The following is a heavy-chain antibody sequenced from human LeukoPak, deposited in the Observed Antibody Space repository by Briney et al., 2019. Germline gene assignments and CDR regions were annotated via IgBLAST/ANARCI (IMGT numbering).Heavy chain of an antibody. CDR2: INPNSGGT. Sequence: ASVKVSCKASGYTFTGYYMHWVRQAPGQGLEWMGWINPNSGGTNYAQKFQGRVTMTRDTSISTAYMELSRLRSEDTAVYYCATARYAYYYGMDVWGQGTTVTVSS. V-gene: IGHV1-2*02. CDR1: GYTFTGYY. CDR3: ATARYAYYYGMDV. J-gene: IGHJ6*02. D-gene: IGHD2-8*01.